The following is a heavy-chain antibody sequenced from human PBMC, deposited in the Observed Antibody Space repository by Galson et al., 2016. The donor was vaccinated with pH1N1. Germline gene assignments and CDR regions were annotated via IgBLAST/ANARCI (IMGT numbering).Heavy chain of an antibody. V-gene: IGHV7-4-1*02. CDR3: ARDWFGYCGGYGCDRFDP. D-gene: IGHD2-21*01. CDR2: INPNNGNT. CDR1: GYDFSKYS. J-gene: IGHJ5*02. Sequence: SVKVSCKASGYDFSKYSINWIRQAPGQGLEWLGWINPNNGNTIYAHGFAGRVVFSLDTSVTTAYLQISSLKVDDTAIYYCARDWFGYCGGYGCDRFDPWGQGTLVTVSS.